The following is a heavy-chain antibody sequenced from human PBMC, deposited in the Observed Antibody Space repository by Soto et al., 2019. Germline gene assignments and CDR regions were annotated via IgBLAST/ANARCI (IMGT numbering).Heavy chain of an antibody. CDR3: AGENDYGDDRFRFAFDI. CDR1: GGTFSSYT. J-gene: IGHJ3*02. V-gene: IGHV1-69*02. D-gene: IGHD4-17*01. Sequence: QVQLVQSGAEVKKPGSSVKVSCKASGGTFSSYTISWVRQAPGQGLEWMGRIIPILGIANYAQKFQGRVTITADKSTSTAYMEMSSLRSEDTAVYYWAGENDYGDDRFRFAFDIWGQGTMVTVAS. CDR2: IIPILGIA.